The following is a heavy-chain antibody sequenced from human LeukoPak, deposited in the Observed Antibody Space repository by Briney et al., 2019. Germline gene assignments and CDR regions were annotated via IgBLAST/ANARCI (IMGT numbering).Heavy chain of an antibody. J-gene: IGHJ4*02. CDR3: ARDIVSGSGSLDY. D-gene: IGHD3-10*01. Sequence: GGSLRLSCAASGFTVSSNYMSWVRQAPGKGLEWVSVIYSGGSTYYADSVKGRFTISRDNSKNTLYLQMNSLRAEDTAVYYCARDIVSGSGSLDYWGQGTLVTVSS. V-gene: IGHV3-53*01. CDR2: IYSGGST. CDR1: GFTVSSNY.